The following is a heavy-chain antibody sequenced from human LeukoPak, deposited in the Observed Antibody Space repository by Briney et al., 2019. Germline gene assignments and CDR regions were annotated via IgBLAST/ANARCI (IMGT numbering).Heavy chain of an antibody. D-gene: IGHD4-23*01. V-gene: IGHV4-31*03. J-gene: IGHJ1*01. CDR1: GGSISSGGYY. CDR3: ARGGYGGNYLYFQH. CDR2: IYYSGSA. Sequence: PSETLSLTCNVSGGSISSGGYYWSWIRQHPGKDLEWIGYIYYSGSAYYNPSLKSRVTISVDTSKNQFSLKLSSVTAADTAVYYCARGGYGGNYLYFQHWGQGTLVTVSS.